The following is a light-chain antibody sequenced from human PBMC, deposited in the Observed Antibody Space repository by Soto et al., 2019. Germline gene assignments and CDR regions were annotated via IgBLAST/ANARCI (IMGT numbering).Light chain of an antibody. Sequence: QSVLTQPASVSGSPGQSITISCTGTSSDVGGYNYVSWYQQLPGKAPKLLIYEVSNRPSGVSNRFSGSKSGNTASLTISGLQAEDEADYHCRSYSSNNPLYDFGSGTKPTVL. CDR3: RSYSSNNPLYD. J-gene: IGLJ2*01. CDR1: SSDVGGYNY. CDR2: EVS. V-gene: IGLV2-14*01.